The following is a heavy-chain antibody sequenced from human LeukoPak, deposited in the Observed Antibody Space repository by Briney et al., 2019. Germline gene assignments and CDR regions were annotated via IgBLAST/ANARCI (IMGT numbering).Heavy chain of an antibody. CDR2: IYYSGST. V-gene: IGHV4-39*07. Sequence: NPSETLSLTCTVSGGSISSSSYYWGWIRQPPGKGLEWIGSIYYSGSTYYNPSLKSRVTISVDTSKNQFSLKLSSVTAADTAVYYCARSDSGYLPSDYWGQGTLVTVSS. CDR1: GGSISSSSYY. J-gene: IGHJ4*02. CDR3: ARSDSGYLPSDY. D-gene: IGHD5-12*01.